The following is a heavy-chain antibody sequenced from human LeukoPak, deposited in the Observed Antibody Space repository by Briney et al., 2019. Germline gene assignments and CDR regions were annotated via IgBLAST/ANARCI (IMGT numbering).Heavy chain of an antibody. D-gene: IGHD3-10*01. J-gene: IGHJ4*02. CDR1: GFTFSSYA. CDR3: AKASWVSSADAVL. CDR2: LRGDGET. V-gene: IGHV3-23*01. Sequence: GGSLRLSCAASGFTFSSYAMSWVRQAPARGLEGVSSLRGDGETFYADFVKGRFTLSRDESRNTVYLQLNNLRVEDTAIYYCAKASWVSSADAVLWGQGTLVTVSS.